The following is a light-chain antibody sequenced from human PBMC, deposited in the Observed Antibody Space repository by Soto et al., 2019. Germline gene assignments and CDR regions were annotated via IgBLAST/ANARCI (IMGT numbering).Light chain of an antibody. Sequence: EIVMTQSPATLSVSPGERATLSCRASQSIATHLAWYQQKPGQTPRLLIYGASTRATGVPARFSGSGSGTDFTLTISSLQSEDFAVYYCQQYDTWPPHTFGQGTRLEIK. J-gene: IGKJ2*01. CDR2: GAS. CDR1: QSIATH. V-gene: IGKV3-15*01. CDR3: QQYDTWPPHT.